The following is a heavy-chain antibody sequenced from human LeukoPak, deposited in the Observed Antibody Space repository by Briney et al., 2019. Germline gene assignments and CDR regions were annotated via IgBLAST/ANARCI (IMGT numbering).Heavy chain of an antibody. CDR2: IYPGDSDT. Sequence: GESLKISCKGSGYSFTSYWIGWVRPMPGKGLEWMGIIYPGDSDTRYSPSFQGQVTISADKSISTAYLQWSSLKASDTAMYCCARLGRYYYDSSGYYHFDYWGQGTLVTVSS. D-gene: IGHD3-22*01. J-gene: IGHJ4*02. CDR1: GYSFTSYW. V-gene: IGHV5-51*01. CDR3: ARLGRYYYDSSGYYHFDY.